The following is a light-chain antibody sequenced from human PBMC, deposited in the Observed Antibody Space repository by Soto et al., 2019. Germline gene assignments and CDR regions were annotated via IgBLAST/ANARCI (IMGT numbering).Light chain of an antibody. J-gene: IGKJ5*01. CDR2: KAS. CDR3: QQRQYWPPIT. Sequence: TQSAAALSLSPGERATLSCGASQTISSWLAWYQQKPGKAPKLLIYKASTLKSGVPSRFSGSGSGTDFTLTISSLEPEDCAIYYCQQRQYWPPITFGQGTRLEI. V-gene: IGKV1-5*03. CDR1: QTISSW.